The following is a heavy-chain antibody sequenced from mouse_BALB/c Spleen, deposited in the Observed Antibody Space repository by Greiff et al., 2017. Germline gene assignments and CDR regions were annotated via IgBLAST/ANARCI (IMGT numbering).Heavy chain of an antibody. CDR3: ARRRDYGSSYYFDY. CDR2: ISSGGSYT. Sequence: EVKVEESGGGLVKPGGSLKLSCAASGFTFSSYAMSWVRQTPEKRLEWVATISSGGSYTYYPDSVKGRFTISRDNAKNTLYLQMSSLRSEDTAMYYCARRRDYGSSYYFDYWGQGTTLTVSS. J-gene: IGHJ2*01. V-gene: IGHV5-9-3*01. CDR1: GFTFSSYA. D-gene: IGHD1-1*01.